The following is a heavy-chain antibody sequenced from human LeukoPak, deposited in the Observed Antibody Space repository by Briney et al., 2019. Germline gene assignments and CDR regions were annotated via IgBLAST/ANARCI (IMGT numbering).Heavy chain of an antibody. J-gene: IGHJ4*02. D-gene: IGHD5-18*01. CDR3: ARDPGYSYGLPSY. CDR2: ISYDGSSK. V-gene: IGHV3-30-3*01. Sequence: GRSLRLSCAASGFTFSSYAMHWVRQAPGKGLEWVAVISYDGSSKYYADSVKGRFTISRDNSKNTLYLQMNSLRAEDTAVYYCARDPGYSYGLPSYWGQGTLVTVSS. CDR1: GFTFSSYA.